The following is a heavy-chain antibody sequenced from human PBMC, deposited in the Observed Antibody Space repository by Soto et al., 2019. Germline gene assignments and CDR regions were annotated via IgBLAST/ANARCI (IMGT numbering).Heavy chain of an antibody. V-gene: IGHV4-59*01. D-gene: IGHD2-21*02. CDR3: ARVTHNWFDP. CDR2: IYYSGST. J-gene: IGHJ5*02. CDR1: GGYISSYY. Sequence: SETLSLTCTVSGGYISSYYWSWIRQPPGKGLEWIGYIYYSGSTNYNPSLKSRVTISVDTSKNQFSLKLSSVTAADTAVYYCARVTHNWFDPWGQGTLVTVSS.